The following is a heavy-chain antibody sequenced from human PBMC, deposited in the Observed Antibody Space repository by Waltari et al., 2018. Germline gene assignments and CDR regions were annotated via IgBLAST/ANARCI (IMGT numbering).Heavy chain of an antibody. CDR1: GGSFSGYY. CDR3: ARHSPTAGPYTH. V-gene: IGHV4-34*01. D-gene: IGHD5-18*01. CDR2: INHSGST. Sequence: QVQLQQWGAGPLKPSETLSLTCAVYGGSFSGYYWSWIRQPPGKGLEWIGEINHSGSTNYNPSLKSRVTISVDTSKNQFSLKLSSVTAADTAVYYCARHSPTAGPYTHWGQGTLVTVSS. J-gene: IGHJ1*01.